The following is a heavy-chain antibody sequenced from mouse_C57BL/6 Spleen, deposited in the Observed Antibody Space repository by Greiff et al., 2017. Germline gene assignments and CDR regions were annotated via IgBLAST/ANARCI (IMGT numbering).Heavy chain of an antibody. CDR2: INPNNGGT. D-gene: IGHD4-1*01. CDR1: GYTFTDYN. Sequence: EVMLVESGPELVKPGASVKIPCKASGYTFTDYNMDWVKQSHGKSLEWIGDINPNNGGTIYNQKFKGKATLTVDKSSSTAYMELRSLTSEDTAVYYCARYLGREEDYAMDYWGQGTSVTVSS. V-gene: IGHV1-18*01. J-gene: IGHJ4*01. CDR3: ARYLGREEDYAMDY.